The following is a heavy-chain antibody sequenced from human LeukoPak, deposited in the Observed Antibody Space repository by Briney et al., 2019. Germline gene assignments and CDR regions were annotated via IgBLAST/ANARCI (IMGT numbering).Heavy chain of an antibody. Sequence: ASVKVSCKASGGTFSSYAISWVRQAPGQGLEWMGWISAYNGNTNYAQKLQGRVTMTTDTSTSTAYMELRSLRSDDTAVYYCARTRRAAAPGRLYYYYYMDVWGKGTTVTVSS. J-gene: IGHJ6*03. CDR3: ARTRRAAAPGRLYYYYYMDV. CDR1: GGTFSSYA. D-gene: IGHD2-15*01. V-gene: IGHV1-18*01. CDR2: ISAYNGNT.